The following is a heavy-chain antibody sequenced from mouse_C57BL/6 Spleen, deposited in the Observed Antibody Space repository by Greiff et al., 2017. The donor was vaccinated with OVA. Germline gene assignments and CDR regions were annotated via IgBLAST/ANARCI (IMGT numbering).Heavy chain of an antibody. CDR2: ISSGSSTI. V-gene: IGHV5-17*01. J-gene: IGHJ4*01. D-gene: IGHD1-1*01. CDR1: GFTFSDYG. Sequence: EVQRVESGGGLVKPGGSLKLSCAASGFTFSDYGMHWVRQAPEKGLEWVAYISSGSSTIYYADTVKGRFTISRDNAKNTLFLQMTSLRSEDTAMYYCARRGSSHNYYAMDYWGQGTSVTVSS. CDR3: ARRGSSHNYYAMDY.